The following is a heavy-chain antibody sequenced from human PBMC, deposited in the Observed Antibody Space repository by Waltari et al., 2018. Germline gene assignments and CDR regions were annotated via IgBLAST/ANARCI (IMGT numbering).Heavy chain of an antibody. CDR3: ARGIFYDSSSLGY. CDR2: INHSGST. Sequence: QVQLQQWGAGLLKPSETLSLTCAVYGGSFSGSYLSWIRQPPGKGLEWIGEINHSGSTNYNPSLKSRVTTSVDTSKNQFSLKLSSVTAADTAVYYCARGIFYDSSSLGYWGQGTLVTVSS. V-gene: IGHV4-34*01. D-gene: IGHD3-22*01. J-gene: IGHJ4*02. CDR1: GGSFSGSY.